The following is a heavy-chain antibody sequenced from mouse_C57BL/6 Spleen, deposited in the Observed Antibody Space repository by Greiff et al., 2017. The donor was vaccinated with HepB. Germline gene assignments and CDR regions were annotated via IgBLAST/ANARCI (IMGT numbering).Heavy chain of an antibody. Sequence: DVKLQESGPELVKPGASVKISCKASGYSFTGYYMNWVKQSPEKSLEWIGEINPSTGGTTYNQKFKAKATLTVDKSSSTAYMQLKSLTSEDSAVYYCARSRYYYVKDYWGQGTTLTVSS. D-gene: IGHD1-1*01. CDR3: ARSRYYYVKDY. CDR1: GYSFTGYY. J-gene: IGHJ2*01. CDR2: INPSTGGT. V-gene: IGHV1-42*01.